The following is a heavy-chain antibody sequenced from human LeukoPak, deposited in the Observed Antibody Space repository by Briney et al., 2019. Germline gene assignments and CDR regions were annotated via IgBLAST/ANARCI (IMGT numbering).Heavy chain of an antibody. CDR2: ISGSGGST. CDR1: GFTFSSYA. CDR3: AKRGDGYFYYFDN. D-gene: IGHD5-24*01. J-gene: IGHJ4*02. V-gene: IGHV3-23*01. Sequence: GGSLRLSCAASGFTFSSYAMNWVRQAPGKGLEWVSAISGSGGSTYYADSVKGRFTISRDNSKNTLYLQMNSLRAEDTAVYYCAKRGDGYFYYFDNWGQGTLVTVSS.